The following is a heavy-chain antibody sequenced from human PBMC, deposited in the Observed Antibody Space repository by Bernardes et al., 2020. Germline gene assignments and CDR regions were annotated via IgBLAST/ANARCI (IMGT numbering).Heavy chain of an antibody. J-gene: IGHJ3*02. V-gene: IGHV1-24*01. Sequence: ASVKVSCKVSGYTLTELSMHWVRQAPGKGLEWMGGFDPEDGETIYAQKFQGRVTMTEDTSTDTAYMELSSLRSEDTAVYYCATGLVVVPAFDIWGQGTMVTVSS. CDR1: GYTLTELS. CDR2: FDPEDGET. D-gene: IGHD3-22*01. CDR3: ATGLVVVPAFDI.